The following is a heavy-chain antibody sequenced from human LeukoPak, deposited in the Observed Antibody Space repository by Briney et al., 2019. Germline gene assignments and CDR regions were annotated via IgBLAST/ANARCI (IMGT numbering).Heavy chain of an antibody. CDR2: ISSGSSDI. CDR1: GFFFSDYG. Sequence: GGSLRLSCAASGFFFSDYGMNWVRQAQGKGLEWISYISSGSSDIFYADSVKGQFTISRDNAKNSLFLQMSRLRGEDTAVYYCASGYDFSSGSKRGFDNWGQGTLVTVSS. V-gene: IGHV3-48*01. D-gene: IGHD3-3*01. J-gene: IGHJ4*02. CDR3: ASGYDFSSGSKRGFDN.